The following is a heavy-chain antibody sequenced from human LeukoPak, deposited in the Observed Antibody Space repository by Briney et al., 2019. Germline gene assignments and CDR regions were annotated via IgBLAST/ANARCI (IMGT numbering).Heavy chain of an antibody. CDR1: GFTFSSYD. Sequence: GGSLRLSCAASGFTFSSYDRNWVRQAPGKGLEWVSSISRSSTYIYYADSVKGRFTISRDNAKNSLYLQMNSLRAEDTAVYHCVREGGHDYWGQGTLVTVSS. CDR3: VREGGHDY. V-gene: IGHV3-21*01. CDR2: ISRSSTYI. J-gene: IGHJ4*02. D-gene: IGHD2-15*01.